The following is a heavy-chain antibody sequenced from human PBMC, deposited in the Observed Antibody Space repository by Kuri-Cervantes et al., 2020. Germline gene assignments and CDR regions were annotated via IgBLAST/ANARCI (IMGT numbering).Heavy chain of an antibody. D-gene: IGHD5/OR15-5a*01. V-gene: IGHV3-23*01. CDR3: AKGGLRLRWVQKGFDY. Sequence: GESLKISCAASGFTFSSYAMSWVRQAPGKGLEWVSAISGSGGSTYYADSVKGRFTISRDNSKNTLYLQMNSLRAEDTAVYYCAKGGLRLRWVQKGFDYWGQGTLVTVSS. J-gene: IGHJ4*02. CDR1: GFTFSSYA. CDR2: ISGSGGST.